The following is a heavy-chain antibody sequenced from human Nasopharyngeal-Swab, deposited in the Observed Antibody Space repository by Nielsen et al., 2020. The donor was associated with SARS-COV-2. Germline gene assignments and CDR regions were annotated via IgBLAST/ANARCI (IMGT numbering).Heavy chain of an antibody. CDR2: ISGSGGST. J-gene: IGHJ4*02. CDR1: GFTFSSYA. V-gene: IGHV3-23*01. CDR3: AKTGRRYYYDSSCYYYPTAVSGYFDY. D-gene: IGHD3-22*01. Sequence: GESLKISCAASGFTFSSYAMSWVRQAPGKGLEWVSAISGSGGSTYYADSVKGRFTISRDNSKNTLYLQMNSLRAEDTAVYYCAKTGRRYYYDSSCYYYPTAVSGYFDYWGQGTLVTVSS.